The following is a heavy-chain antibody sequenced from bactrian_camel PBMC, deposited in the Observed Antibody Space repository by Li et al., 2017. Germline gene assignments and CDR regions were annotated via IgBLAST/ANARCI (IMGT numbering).Heavy chain of an antibody. CDR1: PLTYKYNC. D-gene: IGHD3*01. J-gene: IGHJ4*01. CDR3: KIYGRRGCQEYTGQAY. V-gene: IGHV3S53*01. Sequence: VQLVESGGGSVQAGGSLKLSCTVSPLTYKYNCMGWFRQAPGQEREAVAAIRRDDLTAYSDSVKDRFTISRGAAENTIFLQMDSLKPEDTATYYCKIYGRRGCQEYTGQAYWGQGTQVTVS. CDR2: IRRDDLT.